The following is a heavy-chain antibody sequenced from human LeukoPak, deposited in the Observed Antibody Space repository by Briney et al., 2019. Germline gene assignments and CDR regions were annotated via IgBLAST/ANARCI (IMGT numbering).Heavy chain of an antibody. J-gene: IGHJ3*02. CDR1: VFSFSTYD. Sequence: GGSLRLSCAASVFSFSTYDMHWVRHATGKGLEWVSAIGTAGDTYYPGSVKGRFTISRENAKNSLYLQMNSLRAEDTAVYYCARVNYTDYVEAFDIWGQGTMVTVSS. CDR3: ARVNYTDYVEAFDI. CDR2: IGTAGDT. D-gene: IGHD4-11*01. V-gene: IGHV3-13*01.